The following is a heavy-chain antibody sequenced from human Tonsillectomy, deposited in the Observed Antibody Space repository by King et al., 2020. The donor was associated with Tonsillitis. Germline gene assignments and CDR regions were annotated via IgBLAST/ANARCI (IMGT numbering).Heavy chain of an antibody. J-gene: IGHJ4*02. V-gene: IGHV3-64*01. Sequence: VPLVASGGGLVPPGGSLRLSCAASGFPFRSSALPWVRPAPGPGLASVSAIRSTGGSTYSANAVKGRFTLSRANSKNTLSLQMGSLRAEDMAVYYCARLNYSGSGSYPFWGQGTLVTVSS. CDR2: IRSTGGST. CDR3: ARLNYSGSGSYPF. D-gene: IGHD3-10*01. CDR1: GFPFRSSA.